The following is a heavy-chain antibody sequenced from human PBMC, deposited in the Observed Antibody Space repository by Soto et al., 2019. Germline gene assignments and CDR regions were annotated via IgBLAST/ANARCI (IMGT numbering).Heavy chain of an antibody. CDR1: GYTFTSYG. CDR2: ISAYNGNT. J-gene: IGHJ5*02. D-gene: IGHD6-19*01. CDR3: ARVYIEVAGSNWFDT. V-gene: IGHV1-18*01. Sequence: ASVKVSCKASGYTFTSYGISWVRQAPGQGLEWMGWISAYNGNTNYAQKLQGRVTMTTDTSTSTAYMELRSLRSDDTAMYYCARVYIEVAGSNWFDTWRQGTLLTLSS.